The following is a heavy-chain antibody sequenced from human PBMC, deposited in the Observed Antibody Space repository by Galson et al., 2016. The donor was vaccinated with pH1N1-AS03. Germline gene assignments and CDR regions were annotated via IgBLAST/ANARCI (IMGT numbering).Heavy chain of an antibody. D-gene: IGHD1-7*01. CDR2: IGTSGTYI. Sequence: SLRLSCAASGFIFSAYPMNWVRQAPGKGLEWVSFIGTSGTYIYYADSVKGRFTISRDNMKKSLSLQLNSLRAEDPGIYYCARNRGWNYGGLDLGGQGTLVTVSS. CDR3: ARNRGWNYGGLDL. V-gene: IGHV3-21*01. CDR1: GFIFSAYP. J-gene: IGHJ5*02.